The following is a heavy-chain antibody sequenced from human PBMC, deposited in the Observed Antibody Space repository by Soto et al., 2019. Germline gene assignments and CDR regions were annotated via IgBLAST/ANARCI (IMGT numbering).Heavy chain of an antibody. CDR2: IYYSGST. CDR3: ARGEGCTFTDNWFDP. CDR1: GGSLSSYY. D-gene: IGHD3-16*01. V-gene: IGHV4-59*01. Sequence: SETLSLTCTVSGGSLSSYYWSWIRQPPGKGLEWIGYIYYSGSTNYNPSLKSRVTISVDTSKNQFSLKLSSVTAADTAVYYCARGEGCTFTDNWFDPWGQGTLVTVSS. J-gene: IGHJ5*02.